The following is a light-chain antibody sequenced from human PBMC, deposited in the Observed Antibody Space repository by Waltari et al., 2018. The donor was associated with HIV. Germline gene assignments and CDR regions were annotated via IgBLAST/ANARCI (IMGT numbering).Light chain of an antibody. CDR2: GAS. CDR1: QSVLTGY. Sequence: EIVLTQSPGTLSLSPGERATLSCRASQSVLTGYLAWYRQKPGQSPRLLIYGASTRATGIPDRFSDSGSGTDVSLTISGLEPEDFATYYCQQYGNVPWTFGQGTRVEIK. CDR3: QQYGNVPWT. J-gene: IGKJ1*01. V-gene: IGKV3-20*01.